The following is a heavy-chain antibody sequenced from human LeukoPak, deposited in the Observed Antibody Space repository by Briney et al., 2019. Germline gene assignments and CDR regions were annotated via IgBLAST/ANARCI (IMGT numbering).Heavy chain of an antibody. Sequence: PGGSLRLSCSVSGFPFSIYGMHWVRQAPGKGLEGVAFIRYDGSDKYYADSVKGRFTISRDNSKNTLYLQMNSLRAEDAAVYYCAKEFRLTIFGVVWSWGQGTLLTVSS. CDR2: IRYDGSDK. CDR3: AKEFRLTIFGVVWS. V-gene: IGHV3-30*02. D-gene: IGHD3-3*01. CDR1: GFPFSIYG. J-gene: IGHJ4*02.